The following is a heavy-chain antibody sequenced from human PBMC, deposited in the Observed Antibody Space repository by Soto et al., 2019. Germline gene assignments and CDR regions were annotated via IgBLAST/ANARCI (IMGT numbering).Heavy chain of an antibody. V-gene: IGHV1-3*01. CDR3: AKGSRMWTPDY. D-gene: IGHD2-21*01. CDR1: GYTFTDYA. CDR2: IAPGNGNT. Sequence: QVQLVQSGAEVKKPGASVKVFCKASGYTFTDYAIHWVRQAPGQRLELMGWIAPGNGNTKYSQNFQGRVTITRDTSATTDYIELSSLRSEDTAVYYCAKGSRMWTPDYWGQGPLVTVSS. J-gene: IGHJ4*02.